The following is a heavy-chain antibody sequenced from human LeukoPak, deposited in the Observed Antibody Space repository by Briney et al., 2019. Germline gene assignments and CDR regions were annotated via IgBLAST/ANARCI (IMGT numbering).Heavy chain of an antibody. Sequence: SETLSLTCTVSGGSISSSSYYWGWIRQPPGKGLEWIGSLHYGGSTYYNPSLKSRVTISVDTSKKQISLKQNSVTAADTAVYYCARLTFHYDGSGYYFDYWGQGALVTVSS. D-gene: IGHD3-22*01. CDR1: GGSISSSSYY. V-gene: IGHV4-39*01. CDR3: ARLTFHYDGSGYYFDY. J-gene: IGHJ4*02. CDR2: LHYGGST.